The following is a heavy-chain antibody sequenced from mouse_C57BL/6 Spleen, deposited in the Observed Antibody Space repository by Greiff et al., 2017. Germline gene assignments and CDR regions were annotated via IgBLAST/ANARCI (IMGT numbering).Heavy chain of an antibody. V-gene: IGHV1-9*01. CDR1: GYTFTGYW. D-gene: IGHD1-1*01. CDR2: ILPVSGST. Sequence: QVQLQQSGAELMKPGASVKLSCKATGYTFTGYWIEWVKQRHGHGLEWIGEILPVSGSTNYNDKFKGKATFTADTSSNTAYMQLSSLTTEDSAIYYCAREAYYGSISVDYWGQGTTLTVSS. J-gene: IGHJ2*01. CDR3: AREAYYGSISVDY.